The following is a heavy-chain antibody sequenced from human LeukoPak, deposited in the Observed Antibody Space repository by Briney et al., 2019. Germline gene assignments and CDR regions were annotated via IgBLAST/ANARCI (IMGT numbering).Heavy chain of an antibody. Sequence: PGKSLRLSCAASGFTFNSYGMFWVRQAPGKGLEWVGVVSYDGSVKLYADSVRGRFTISRDNSKNTVYLQLDRLRPEDTAVYYCAKPTTMTTSYYFDSWGKGTLVTVSS. V-gene: IGHV3-30*18. D-gene: IGHD4-17*01. CDR1: GFTFNSYG. CDR2: VSYDGSVK. J-gene: IGHJ4*02. CDR3: AKPTTMTTSYYFDS.